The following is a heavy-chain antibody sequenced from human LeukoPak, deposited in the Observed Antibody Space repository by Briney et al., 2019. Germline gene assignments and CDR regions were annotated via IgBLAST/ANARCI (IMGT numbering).Heavy chain of an antibody. V-gene: IGHV1-2*02. CDR1: GYTVAAYY. CDR2: INPNTASP. Sequence: ASVKVSCKASGYTVAAYYIHWVQQAPGQGLTWMGWINPNTASPYYSQKFQGTVTMTWDSSVNTAYTELTRVTSDDTATYYCARHRNSQTAGAGDYWGQGTLVTVSS. D-gene: IGHD1-26*01. J-gene: IGHJ4*02. CDR3: ARHRNSQTAGAGDY.